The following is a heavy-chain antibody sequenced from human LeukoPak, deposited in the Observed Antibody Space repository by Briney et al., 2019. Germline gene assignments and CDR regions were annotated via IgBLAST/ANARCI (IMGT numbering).Heavy chain of an antibody. J-gene: IGHJ4*02. CDR2: FDPEDGET. CDR1: GYTLTELS. V-gene: IGHV1-24*01. D-gene: IGHD3-22*01. CDR3: ATADSSGYYYGLAY. Sequence: GASVKVSCKVSGYTLTELSMHWVRQAPGKGLEWMGGFDPEDGETIYAQKFQGGVTMTEDTSTDTAYMELSSLRSEDTAVYYCATADSSGYYYGLAYWGQGTLVTVSS.